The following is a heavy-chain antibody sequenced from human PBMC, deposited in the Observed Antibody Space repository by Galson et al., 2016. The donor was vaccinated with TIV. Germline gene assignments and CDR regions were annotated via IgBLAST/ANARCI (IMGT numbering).Heavy chain of an antibody. CDR3: ARRYFDL. V-gene: IGHV3-7*01. J-gene: IGHJ2*01. CDR1: GFTFSDYW. CDR2: IKQDGSEK. Sequence: SLKLSCAASGFTFSDYWMHWVRQTPGKGLEWVANIKQDGSEKYYVDSVKGRFTTSRDNAKSSLFLQMNSLRAEDTAVYYCARRYFDLWGRGTLVTVSS.